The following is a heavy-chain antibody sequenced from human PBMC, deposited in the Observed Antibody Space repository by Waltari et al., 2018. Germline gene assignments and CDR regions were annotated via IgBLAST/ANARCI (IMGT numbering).Heavy chain of an antibody. V-gene: IGHV4-38-2*01. CDR1: GYSISSGYY. Sequence: QVQLQESGPGLVKPSETLSLTCAVSGYSISSGYYWGWIRQPPGTGLEWIGNSYHSGSTYSNPSLKMRFTISVDTSKNQFSLKLSSVTAADTAVYYCARHVYTTLDYWGQGTLVTVSS. CDR3: ARHVYTTLDY. J-gene: IGHJ4*02. CDR2: SYHSGST. D-gene: IGHD3-16*01.